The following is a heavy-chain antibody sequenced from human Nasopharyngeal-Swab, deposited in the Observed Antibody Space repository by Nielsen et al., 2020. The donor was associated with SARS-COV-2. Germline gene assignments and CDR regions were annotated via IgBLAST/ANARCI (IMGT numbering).Heavy chain of an antibody. V-gene: IGHV3-11*01. D-gene: IGHD3-10*01. Sequence: GESLKISCAASGFTFSDYYMSWIRQAPGKGLEWVSYISSSGSTIYYADSVKGRFTISRDNAKNSLYLQMNSLRAEDTAVYYCARGVMVQGVNGYYYGMDVWGQGTTVTVSS. J-gene: IGHJ6*02. CDR3: ARGVMVQGVNGYYYGMDV. CDR2: ISSSGSTI. CDR1: GFTFSDYY.